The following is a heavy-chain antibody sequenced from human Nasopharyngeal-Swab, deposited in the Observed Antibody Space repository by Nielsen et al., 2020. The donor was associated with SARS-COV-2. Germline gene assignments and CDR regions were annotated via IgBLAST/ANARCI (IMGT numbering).Heavy chain of an antibody. Sequence: GGSLRLSCAASGFTFDDYAMHWVRQAPGKGLEWVSGLNWNGDNIGYADSVKGRFTISRDNAKISLYLQMNSLRAEDTAFYYCAKDIYSSVTDPNFDYWGQGTLVTVSS. CDR1: GFTFDDYA. J-gene: IGHJ4*02. D-gene: IGHD5-18*01. CDR2: LNWNGDNI. CDR3: AKDIYSSVTDPNFDY. V-gene: IGHV3-9*01.